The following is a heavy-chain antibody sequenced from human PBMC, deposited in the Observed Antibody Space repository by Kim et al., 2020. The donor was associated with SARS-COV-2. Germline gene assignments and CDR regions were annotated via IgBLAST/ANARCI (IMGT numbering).Heavy chain of an antibody. V-gene: IGHV3-48*02. CDR3: ARGSRSSSWLYYFDY. D-gene: IGHD6-13*01. CDR2: ISSSSSTI. J-gene: IGHJ4*02. Sequence: GGSLRLSCAASGFTFSSYSMNWVRQAPGKGLEWVSYISSSSSTIYYADSVKGRFTISRDNAKNSLYLQMNSLRDEDTAVYYCARGSRSSSWLYYFDYWGQGTLVTVSS. CDR1: GFTFSSYS.